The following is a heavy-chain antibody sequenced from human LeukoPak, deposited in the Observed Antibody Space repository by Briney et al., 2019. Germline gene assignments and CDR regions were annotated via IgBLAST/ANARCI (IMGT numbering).Heavy chain of an antibody. CDR3: ARGAMVRGVIPRHYYFDY. D-gene: IGHD3-10*01. Sequence: SETLSLTCTVSGVSISSYYWSWIRQPPGKGLEWIGYIYYSGSTNYNPSLKSRVTISVDTSKNQFSLKLSSVTAADTAVYYCARGAMVRGVIPRHYYFDYWGQGTLATVSS. CDR2: IYYSGST. CDR1: GVSISSYY. J-gene: IGHJ4*02. V-gene: IGHV4-59*12.